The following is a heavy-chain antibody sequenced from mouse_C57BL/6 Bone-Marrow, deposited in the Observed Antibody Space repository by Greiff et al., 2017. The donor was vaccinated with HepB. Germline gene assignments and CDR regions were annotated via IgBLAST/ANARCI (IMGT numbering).Heavy chain of an antibody. V-gene: IGHV1-64*01. Sequence: QVQLQQPGAELVKPGASVKLSCKASGYTFTSYWMHWVKQRPGQGLEWIGMIHPNSGSTNYNEKFKSKATLTVDKSSSTAYMQLSSLTSEDSAVYYCARIYYDYDGFAYWGQGTRVTVSA. D-gene: IGHD2-4*01. J-gene: IGHJ3*01. CDR1: GYTFTSYW. CDR2: IHPNSGST. CDR3: ARIYYDYDGFAY.